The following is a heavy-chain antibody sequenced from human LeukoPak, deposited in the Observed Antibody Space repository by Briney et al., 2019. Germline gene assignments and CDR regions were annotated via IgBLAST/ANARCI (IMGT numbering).Heavy chain of an antibody. J-gene: IGHJ6*02. D-gene: IGHD1-26*01. CDR3: AKGVRSGSYDPNYYYGMDV. CDR2: ISGSGGST. V-gene: IGHV3-23*01. Sequence: GGSLRLSCAASGFTFSSYAMSWVRQAPGKGLEWVSAISGSGGSTYYADSVKGRFTISRDNSKNMLYLQMISLRAEDTALYYCAKGVRSGSYDPNYYYGMDVRGQGTTVTVSS. CDR1: GFTFSSYA.